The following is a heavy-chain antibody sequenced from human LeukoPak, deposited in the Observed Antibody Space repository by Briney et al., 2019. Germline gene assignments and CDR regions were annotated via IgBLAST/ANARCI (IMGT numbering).Heavy chain of an antibody. CDR3: AREVGATSDAFDI. CDR1: GGTFSSYG. V-gene: IGHV1-69*13. Sequence: SVKVSCKASGGTFSSYGISWVRQAPGQGLEWMGGIIPIFGTANYAQKFQGRVTITADESTSTAYMELSSLRSEDTAVYYCAREVGATSDAFDIGGQGTMVTVSS. CDR2: IIPIFGTA. D-gene: IGHD1-26*01. J-gene: IGHJ3*02.